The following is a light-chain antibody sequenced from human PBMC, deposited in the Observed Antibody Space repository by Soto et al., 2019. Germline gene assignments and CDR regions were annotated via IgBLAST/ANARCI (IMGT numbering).Light chain of an antibody. V-gene: IGKV4-1*01. CDR2: WAS. J-gene: IGKJ4*01. Sequence: IVMTQSPDSLAVSLGARATINCKSSQSVLYSSNNKNYLAWYQQKPGQPTKLLIYWASTREYGVPDRCSGNGSGTDFTLTISSLQAEDVAVYYCQQYYSTPRTFGGGTKVEIK. CDR3: QQYYSTPRT. CDR1: QSVLYSSNNKNY.